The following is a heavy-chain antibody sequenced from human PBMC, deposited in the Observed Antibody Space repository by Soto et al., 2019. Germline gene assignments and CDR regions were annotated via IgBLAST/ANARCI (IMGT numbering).Heavy chain of an antibody. Sequence: QGQLVQSGAEVKKPGASVKVSCKASGYTFTRYGISWVRQAPGQGLEWMGWISGYNGDTKYAQKFQGRVTMTIDTSTTTTYMELRSLTSDDTAVYYCAKNEQPPYHYYGMDVWGQGTTVTVSS. CDR3: AKNEQPPYHYYGMDV. CDR1: GYTFTRYG. J-gene: IGHJ6*02. V-gene: IGHV1-18*01. CDR2: ISGYNGDT.